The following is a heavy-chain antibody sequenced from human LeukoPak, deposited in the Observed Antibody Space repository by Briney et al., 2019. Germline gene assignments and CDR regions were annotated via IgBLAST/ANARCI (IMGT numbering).Heavy chain of an antibody. J-gene: IGHJ3*02. V-gene: IGHV3-7*02. CDR2: IKPDGSDK. CDR3: VAKAFDM. Sequence: PGGSLRLSCAASGFIFSDYYMSWIRQAPGKGLEWVANIKPDGSDKYYVDSVKGRFTISRDNAKKSLYLQMNSLRVEDTAVYYCVAKAFDMWGQGTMVTVSS. CDR1: GFIFSDYY.